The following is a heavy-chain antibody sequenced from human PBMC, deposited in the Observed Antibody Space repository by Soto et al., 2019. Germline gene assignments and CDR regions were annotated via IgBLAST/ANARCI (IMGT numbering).Heavy chain of an antibody. D-gene: IGHD3-9*01. J-gene: IGHJ3*02. V-gene: IGHV4-59*08. CDR1: GGSISSYY. CDR2: IYYSGST. CDR3: ASHNYDILAGFYNAFAI. Sequence: SETLSLTCTVSGGSISSYYWSWIRQPPGKGLEWIGYIYYSGSTNYNPSLKSRVTISVDTSKNQFSLKLSSVTAADTAVYYCASHNYDILAGFYNAFAIWGQGMMVTVSS.